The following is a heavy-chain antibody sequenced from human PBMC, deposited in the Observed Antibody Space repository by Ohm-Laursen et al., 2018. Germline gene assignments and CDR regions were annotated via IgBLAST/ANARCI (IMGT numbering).Heavy chain of an antibody. CDR3: ARDERASCTGGGCKYFDS. V-gene: IGHV1-46*01. CDR2: INPSGGST. J-gene: IGHJ4*02. D-gene: IGHD2-8*02. CDR1: GYTFTSYY. Sequence: SVKVSCKASGYTFTSYYMHWVRQAPGQGLEWMGIINPSGGSTSYAQKFQGRVTMTRDTSTSTVYMELSSLRSEDTAVYYCARDERASCTGGGCKYFDSWGQGTLVTVSS.